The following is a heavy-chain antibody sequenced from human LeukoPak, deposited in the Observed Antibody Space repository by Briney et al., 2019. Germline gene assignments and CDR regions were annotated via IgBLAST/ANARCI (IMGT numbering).Heavy chain of an antibody. J-gene: IGHJ4*02. D-gene: IGHD3-9*01. CDR2: IYYSGST. CDR1: GGSISSYY. V-gene: IGHV4-59*01. CDR3: ASSHYDILTGYYRAFDY. Sequence: PSETLSLTCTVSGGSISSYYWSWIRQPPGKGLEWIGYIYYSGSTNYNPSLKSRVTISVDTSKNQFSPKLSSVTAADTAVYYCASSHYDILTGYYRAFDYWGQGTLVTVSS.